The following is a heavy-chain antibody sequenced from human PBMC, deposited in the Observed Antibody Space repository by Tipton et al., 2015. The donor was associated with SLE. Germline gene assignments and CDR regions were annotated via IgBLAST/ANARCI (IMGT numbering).Heavy chain of an antibody. D-gene: IGHD2-15*01. CDR2: VNHSGST. J-gene: IGHJ4*02. V-gene: IGHV4-34*01. CDR3: AREGLSGSPDY. CDR1: GGSFSGYY. Sequence: TLSLTCAVYGGSFSGYYWSRIRQPPGKGLEWIGEVNHSGSTNYNPSLKSRVTISVDTSKNQFSLKLSSVTAADTAVYYCAREGLSGSPDYWGQGTLVTVSS.